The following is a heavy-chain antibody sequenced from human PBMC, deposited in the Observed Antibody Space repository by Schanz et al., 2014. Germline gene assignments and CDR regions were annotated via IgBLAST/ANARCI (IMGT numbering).Heavy chain of an antibody. J-gene: IGHJ6*02. CDR3: TTQQLGSHYLYGMDV. CDR2: MIGSGSSV. V-gene: IGHV3-23*04. CDR1: GFNFSNYD. D-gene: IGHD6-13*01. Sequence: VQLVESGGGVVQPGRSLRLSCAASGFNFSNYDIHWVRQAPGKGLEWVSRMIGSGSSVFYADSVKGRFIISRDNSKNTLYLQVNSLRAEDTAVYYCTTQQLGSHYLYGMDVWGQGTTVTVSS.